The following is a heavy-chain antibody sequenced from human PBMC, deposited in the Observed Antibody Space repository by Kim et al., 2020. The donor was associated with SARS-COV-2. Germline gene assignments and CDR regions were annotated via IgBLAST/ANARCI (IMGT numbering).Heavy chain of an antibody. V-gene: IGHV4-34*01. J-gene: IGHJ6*02. CDR2: INHSGTT. CDR3: ARPKKGSRHIYGMDV. Sequence: SETLSLTCGVHDGSFSEYHWYWVRQAPGKGLEWIGEINHSGTTNYNPSLKSRVTISVDRSKNQFSLEVRSVTAADTAVYYCARPKKGSRHIYGMDVWGQGTTVIVSS. CDR1: DGSFSEYH.